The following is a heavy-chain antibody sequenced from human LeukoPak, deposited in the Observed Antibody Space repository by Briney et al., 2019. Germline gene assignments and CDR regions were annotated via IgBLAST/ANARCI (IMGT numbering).Heavy chain of an antibody. J-gene: IGHJ5*02. V-gene: IGHV3-48*03. CDR2: ISSSGSTI. D-gene: IGHD3-10*01. CDR3: ARELLWFGESQFDP. Sequence: GGSLRLSCAASGFTFSSYEMNWVHQAPGKGLEWVSYISSSGSTIYYADSVKGRFTISRDNAKNSLYLQMNSLRAEDTAVYYCARELLWFGESQFDPWGQGTLVTVSS. CDR1: GFTFSSYE.